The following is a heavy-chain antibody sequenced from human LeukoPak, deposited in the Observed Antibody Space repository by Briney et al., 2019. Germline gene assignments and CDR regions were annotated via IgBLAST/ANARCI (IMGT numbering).Heavy chain of an antibody. Sequence: GASVKVSCKASGYTFTTYYMHWVRQAPGQGLEWMGIINPSGGSTSYAQRFQGRVTMTTDTSTSTAYMELRSLRSDDTAVYYCARVPSGHSWSHYYYYMDVWGKGTTVTVSS. J-gene: IGHJ6*03. CDR1: GYTFTTYY. CDR2: INPSGGST. V-gene: IGHV1-46*01. CDR3: ARVPSGHSWSHYYYYMDV. D-gene: IGHD2-15*01.